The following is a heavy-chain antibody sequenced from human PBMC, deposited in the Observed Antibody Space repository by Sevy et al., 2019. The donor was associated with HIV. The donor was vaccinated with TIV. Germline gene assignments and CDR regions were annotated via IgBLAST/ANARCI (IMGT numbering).Heavy chain of an antibody. CDR3: ARADAHFYDNGGQDNWFDP. D-gene: IGHD3-9*01. Sequence: GGSLRLSCAASGFTFSDYGMHWVRQAPGKGLEGVAVISYEGSKKQYVDSVKGRFSNSRDNSKNTLFLQMNRLRVEDTAVYYCARADAHFYDNGGQDNWFDPWGQGTLVTVSS. J-gene: IGHJ5*02. V-gene: IGHV3-30*03. CDR2: ISYEGSKK. CDR1: GFTFSDYG.